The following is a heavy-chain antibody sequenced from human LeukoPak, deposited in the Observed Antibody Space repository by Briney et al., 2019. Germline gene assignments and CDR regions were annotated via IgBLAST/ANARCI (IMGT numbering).Heavy chain of an antibody. Sequence: SETLSLTCTVSGGSISGYYWSWVRQPPGRGLEWIGWIHYSGNTNYNPSLKSRVTLLVDTSKNQFSLRVTSVTAADTAVYYYARHVGGAGVLRFDPWGQGTLVTVSS. J-gene: IGHJ5*02. CDR3: ARHVGGAGVLRFDP. CDR2: IHYSGNT. D-gene: IGHD3-3*01. V-gene: IGHV4-59*08. CDR1: GGSISGYY.